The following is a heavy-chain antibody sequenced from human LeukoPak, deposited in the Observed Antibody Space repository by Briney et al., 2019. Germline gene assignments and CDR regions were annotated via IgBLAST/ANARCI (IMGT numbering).Heavy chain of an antibody. Sequence: SETLSLTCTVSGGSISSSSYYWGWIRQPPGKGLEWIGSIYYSGSTYYNPSLKSRVPISVDTSKNQFSLKLSSVTAADTAVYYCASTYYYDSSGYYPNWFDPWGQGTLVTVSS. V-gene: IGHV4-39*01. CDR2: IYYSGST. D-gene: IGHD3-22*01. CDR1: GGSISSSSYY. CDR3: ASTYYYDSSGYYPNWFDP. J-gene: IGHJ5*02.